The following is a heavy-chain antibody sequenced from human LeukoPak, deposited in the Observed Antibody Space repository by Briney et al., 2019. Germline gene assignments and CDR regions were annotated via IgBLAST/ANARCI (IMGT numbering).Heavy chain of an antibody. J-gene: IGHJ4*02. V-gene: IGHV3-66*02. CDR1: GFTVSSNY. D-gene: IGHD3-9*01. Sequence: PGGSLRLSCAASGFTVSSNYMSWVRQAPGKGLEWVSVIYSGGSTYYADSVKGRFTISRDNSKNTLYFQMNSLRAEDTAVYYCARDLGYYDILTGYWGQGTLVTVSS. CDR3: ARDLGYYDILTGY. CDR2: IYSGGST.